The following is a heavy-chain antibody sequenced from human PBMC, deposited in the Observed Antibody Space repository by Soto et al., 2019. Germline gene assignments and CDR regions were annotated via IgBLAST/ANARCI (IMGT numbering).Heavy chain of an antibody. Sequence: GGSLSLSCPASGFTVSSNCMSWVRQAPGKGLEWVSVIYSGGSTYYADSVKGRFTISRHNSKNTLYLQMNSLRAEDTAVYYCVRNNLVVPAATDYYYDVGVSGEGTTDTVSS. J-gene: IGHJ6*03. V-gene: IGHV3-53*04. CDR1: GFTVSSNC. CDR2: IYSGGST. CDR3: VRNNLVVPAATDYYYDVGV. D-gene: IGHD2-2*01.